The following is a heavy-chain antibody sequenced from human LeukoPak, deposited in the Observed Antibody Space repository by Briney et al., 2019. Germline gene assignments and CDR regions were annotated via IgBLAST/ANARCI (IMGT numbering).Heavy chain of an antibody. CDR3: AREPLVVGATVDY. V-gene: IGHV1-18*01. CDR2: ISAYNGNT. CDR1: GYTFTKYG. Sequence: ASVKVSCEASGYTFTKYGISWVRQAPGQGLEWMGWISAYNGNTNYAQKLQGRVTMTTDTSTSTAFMELRSLRSDDTAVYYCAREPLVVGATVDYWGQGTLVTVSS. J-gene: IGHJ4*02. D-gene: IGHD1-26*01.